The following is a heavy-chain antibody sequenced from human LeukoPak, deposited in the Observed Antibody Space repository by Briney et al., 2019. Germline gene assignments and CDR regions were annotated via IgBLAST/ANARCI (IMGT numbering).Heavy chain of an antibody. J-gene: IGHJ6*02. CDR2: IYSGGST. V-gene: IGHV3-53*01. CDR3: ARDTIYRDTMVREAYYYYGMDV. Sequence: GGSLRLSCAASGFTVSSNYMSWVRQAPGKGLEWVSVIYSGGSTYYADSVKGRFTISRDNSKNTLYLQMNSLRAEDTAVYYCARDTIYRDTMVREAYYYYGMDVWGQGTTVTVSS. D-gene: IGHD3-10*01. CDR1: GFTVSSNY.